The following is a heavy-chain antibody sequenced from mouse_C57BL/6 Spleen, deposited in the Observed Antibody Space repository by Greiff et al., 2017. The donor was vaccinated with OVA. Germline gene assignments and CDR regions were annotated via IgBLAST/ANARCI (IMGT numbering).Heavy chain of an antibody. Sequence: VQLQQSGAELAKPGASVKLSCKASGYTFTSYWMHWVKQRPGQGLEWIGYINPSSGYTKYTPKFKDKATLTADKSSSTAYMQLSSLTYEDSAIYYCARDRGYYGNYEDAMDYWGQGTSVTVSS. J-gene: IGHJ4*01. CDR2: INPSSGYT. CDR1: GYTFTSYW. V-gene: IGHV1-7*01. CDR3: ARDRGYYGNYEDAMDY. D-gene: IGHD2-1*01.